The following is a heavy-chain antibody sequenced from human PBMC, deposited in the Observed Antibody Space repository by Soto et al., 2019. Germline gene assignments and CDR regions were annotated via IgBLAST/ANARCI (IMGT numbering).Heavy chain of an antibody. V-gene: IGHV3-33*01. Sequence: GGSLRLSCAASGFTFSSYGMHWVRQAPGKGLEWVAVIWYDGSNKYYADSVKGRFTISRDNSKNTLYLQMNSLRAEDTAVYYCARASPSGSYYYYGMDVWGQGTTVTV. CDR2: IWYDGSNK. J-gene: IGHJ6*02. CDR3: ARASPSGSYYYYGMDV. D-gene: IGHD3-22*01. CDR1: GFTFSSYG.